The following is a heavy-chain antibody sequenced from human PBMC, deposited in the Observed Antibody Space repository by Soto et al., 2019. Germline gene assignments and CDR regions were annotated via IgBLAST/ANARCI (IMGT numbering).Heavy chain of an antibody. V-gene: IGHV1-69*13. CDR2: IIPIFGTA. CDR3: AREARYSDYYGMEV. J-gene: IGHJ6*02. CDR1: GGTFSSYA. Sequence: ASVKVSCKASGGTFSSYAISWVRQAPGQGLEWMGGIIPIFGTANYAQKFQGRVTITADESTSTAYMELSSLRSEDTAVYCCAREARYSDYYGMEVWGQGTTVTVSS.